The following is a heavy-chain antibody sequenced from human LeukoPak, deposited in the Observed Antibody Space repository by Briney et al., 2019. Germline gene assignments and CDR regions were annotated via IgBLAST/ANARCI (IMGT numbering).Heavy chain of an antibody. CDR1: GYTFTSYY. CDR2: IIPIFGTA. D-gene: IGHD6-19*01. J-gene: IGHJ4*02. Sequence: ASVKVSCKASGYTFTSYYMHWVRQAPGQGLEWMGGIIPIFGTANYAQKFQGRVTITADESTSTAYMELSSPRSEDTAVYYCARGRMAGTYVFDSWGQGTLVTVSS. V-gene: IGHV1-69*13. CDR3: ARGRMAGTYVFDS.